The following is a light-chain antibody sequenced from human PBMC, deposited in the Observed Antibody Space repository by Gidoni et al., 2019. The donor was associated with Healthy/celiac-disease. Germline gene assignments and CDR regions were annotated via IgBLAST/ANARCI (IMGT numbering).Light chain of an antibody. CDR3: QQYYSYPQT. V-gene: IGKV1-8*01. CDR1: QGISSY. CDR2: AAS. Sequence: AARLTQSPSSLSASTGDRVLITCRASQGISSYLAWYQQKPRKAPKLLIYAASTLQSGVPSRFSGSGSGTDFTLTISCLQSEDFATYYCQQYYSYPQTFGQGTKVEIK. J-gene: IGKJ1*01.